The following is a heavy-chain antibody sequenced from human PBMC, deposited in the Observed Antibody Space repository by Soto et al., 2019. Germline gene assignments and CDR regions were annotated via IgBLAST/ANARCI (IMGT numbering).Heavy chain of an antibody. CDR1: GGSISSYY. D-gene: IGHD3-22*01. CDR2: IYYSGST. V-gene: IGHV4-59*01. CDR3: ARDYPYDGSGYYLSGGWYFDL. Sequence: SETLSLTCTVSGGSISSYYWSWIRQPPGKGLEWIGYIYYSGSTNYNPSLKSRVTISVDTSKNQFSLKLSSVTAADTAVYYCARDYPYDGSGYYLSGGWYFDLWGRGTLVTVSS. J-gene: IGHJ2*01.